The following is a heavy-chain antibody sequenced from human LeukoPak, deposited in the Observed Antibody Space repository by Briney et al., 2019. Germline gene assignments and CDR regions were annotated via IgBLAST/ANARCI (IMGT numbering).Heavy chain of an antibody. CDR3: ARGYYSSSWYFDYYYYYMDV. J-gene: IGHJ6*03. D-gene: IGHD6-13*01. CDR2: ISAYNGNT. Sequence: GASVKVSCKASGYTFTSYGISWVRQAPGQGLEWMGWISAYNGNTNYAQKLQGRVTMTTDTSTSTAYMELRSLRSDDTAVYYCARGYYSSSWYFDYYYYYMDVWGKGTTVTVSS. V-gene: IGHV1-18*01. CDR1: GYTFTSYG.